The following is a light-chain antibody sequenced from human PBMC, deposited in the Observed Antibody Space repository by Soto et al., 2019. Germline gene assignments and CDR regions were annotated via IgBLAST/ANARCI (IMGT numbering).Light chain of an antibody. J-gene: IGKJ4*01. V-gene: IGKV3D-15*01. CDR2: AAS. CDR3: QQYNNWPLLS. CDR1: QSVFGN. Sequence: ELLLTQSPVTLSVSPGETATLSCRASQSVFGNLAWYQQKPGQAPRLLVFAASARAAGIPARFSGGGSGTEYTLTISSLQSVDFAVYYCQQYNNWPLLSFGGGTKVEI.